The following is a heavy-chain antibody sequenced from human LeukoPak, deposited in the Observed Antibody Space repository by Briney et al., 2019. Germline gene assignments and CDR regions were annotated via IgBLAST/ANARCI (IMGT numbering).Heavy chain of an antibody. CDR1: GYTFTSYY. CDR3: ARDRGYCSSTSCYDYYYYYMDV. V-gene: IGHV1-46*01. CDR2: INPSGGST. Sequence: ASVKVSCKASGYTFTSYYMHWVRQAPGQGLEWMGIINPSGGSTSYAQKFQGRVTMTRDMSTSTVYMELSSLRSEDTAVYYCARDRGYCSSTSCYDYYYYYMDVWGKGTTVTISS. J-gene: IGHJ6*03. D-gene: IGHD2-2*03.